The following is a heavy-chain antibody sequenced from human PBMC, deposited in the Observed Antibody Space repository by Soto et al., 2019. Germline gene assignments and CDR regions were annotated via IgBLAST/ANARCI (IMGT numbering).Heavy chain of an antibody. CDR3: ARDRTDSGYYTNWLDP. D-gene: IGHD3-22*01. Sequence: ASVKVSCKASGGTFGSDAVTWVRQAPGQGLEWVGRIIPIFGTTNYAQNLQGRVTISADKSTLTSYMELHSLTSDDTALYYCARDRTDSGYYTNWLDPWGQGAQVTVS. CDR2: IIPIFGTT. J-gene: IGHJ5*02. CDR1: GGTFGSDA. V-gene: IGHV1-69*06.